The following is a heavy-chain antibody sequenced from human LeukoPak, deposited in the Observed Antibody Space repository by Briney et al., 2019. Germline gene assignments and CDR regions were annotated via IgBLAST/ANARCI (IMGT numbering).Heavy chain of an antibody. CDR2: IIPIFGTA. V-gene: IGHV1-69*13. Sequence: SVKVSCKASGGTFSSYAISWVRQVPGQGLEWMGGIIPIFGTANYAQKFQGRVTITADESTSTAYMELSSLRSEDTAVYYCASSRIAAAGTGDYFDYWGRGTLVTVSS. J-gene: IGHJ4*02. D-gene: IGHD6-13*01. CDR1: GGTFSSYA. CDR3: ASSRIAAAGTGDYFDY.